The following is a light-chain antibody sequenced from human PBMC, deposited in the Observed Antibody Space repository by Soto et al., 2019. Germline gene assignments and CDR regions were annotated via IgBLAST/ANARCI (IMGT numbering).Light chain of an antibody. CDR2: SND. J-gene: IGLJ1*01. CDR3: GSWDSSLSAYV. CDR1: VSNIGSNT. V-gene: IGLV1-44*01. Sequence: QSVLTQPPSASGPPGQRVTISCSGSVSNIGSNTVNWYQHLPGTAPRFLIYSNDQRPSGIPDRFSGSKSGTSATLGITGFQTGDEADYYCGSWDSSLSAYVFGTGTKVTVL.